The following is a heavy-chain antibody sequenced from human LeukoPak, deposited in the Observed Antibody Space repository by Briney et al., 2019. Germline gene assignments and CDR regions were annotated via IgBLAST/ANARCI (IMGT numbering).Heavy chain of an antibody. CDR2: IYHSGTT. V-gene: IGHV4-38-2*01. D-gene: IGHD6-6*01. J-gene: IGHJ4*02. CDR1: GYSISSRYY. Sequence: SETLSLTCAVSGYSISSRYYWGWIRQPPGKGLEWIGSIYHSGTTYYNPSLKSRVTISVDTSKNQFSLKLSSVTAADTAVYYCARELSTSGFHYFDYWGQGTLVTVSS. CDR3: ARELSTSGFHYFDY.